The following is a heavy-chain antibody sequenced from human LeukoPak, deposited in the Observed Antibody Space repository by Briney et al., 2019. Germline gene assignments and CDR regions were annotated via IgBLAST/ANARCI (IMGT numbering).Heavy chain of an antibody. J-gene: IGHJ4*02. D-gene: IGHD3-10*01. CDR3: ARDGGYFGSGFCDS. V-gene: IGHV3-23*01. Sequence: GGSLRLSCAASGFTFSSYAMSWVRQAPGKGLEWVSAISGSGGSTYYADSVKGRFTISSDNSKNTLYLQMNSLRAEDTAVYYCARDGGYFGSGFCDSWGQGTLVTVSS. CDR2: ISGSGGST. CDR1: GFTFSSYA.